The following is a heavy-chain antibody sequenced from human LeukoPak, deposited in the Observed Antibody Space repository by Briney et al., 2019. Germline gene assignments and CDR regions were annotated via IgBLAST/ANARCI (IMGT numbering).Heavy chain of an antibody. V-gene: IGHV3-33*01. D-gene: IGHD4-17*01. J-gene: IGHJ3*02. CDR3: ARDSSTTVTGAFDI. Sequence: GRSLRLSCGASGFTFSRYGMHWVHQAPGKGLEWVAIIWYDGSNKYYADSVKGRFTISRDNSKNTLYLQMNSLRAEDTAVYYCARDSSTTVTGAFDIWGQGTMVTVSS. CDR2: IWYDGSNK. CDR1: GFTFSRYG.